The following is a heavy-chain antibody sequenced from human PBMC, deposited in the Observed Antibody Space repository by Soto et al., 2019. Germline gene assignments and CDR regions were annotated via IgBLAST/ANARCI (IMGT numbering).Heavy chain of an antibody. V-gene: IGHV4-4*02. J-gene: IGHJ4*02. D-gene: IGHD3-22*01. CDR1: GGSISSSNW. Sequence: SETLSLTCAVSGGSISSSNWWSWVRQPPGKGLEWIGEIYHSGSTNYNPSLKSRVTISVDKSKNQFSLKLSSVTAADTAVYYCARMGGYYDSSGYYYADFDYCGQGTLVTASS. CDR3: ARMGGYYDSSGYYYADFDY. CDR2: IYHSGST.